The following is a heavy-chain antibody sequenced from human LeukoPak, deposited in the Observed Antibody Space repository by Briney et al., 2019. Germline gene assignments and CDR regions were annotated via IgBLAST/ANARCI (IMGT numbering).Heavy chain of an antibody. Sequence: GRSLRLSCAASGFTFSSYGMHWVRQAPGKGLEWVGRIKSKTDGGTTDYAAPVKGRFTISRDDSKNTLYLQMNSLKTEDTAVYYCTTAPLGSIVGATRPVDYYYYYGMDVWGQGTTVTVSS. J-gene: IGHJ6*02. CDR1: GFTFSSYG. CDR3: TTAPLGSIVGATRPVDYYYYYGMDV. V-gene: IGHV3-15*07. CDR2: IKSKTDGGTT. D-gene: IGHD1-26*01.